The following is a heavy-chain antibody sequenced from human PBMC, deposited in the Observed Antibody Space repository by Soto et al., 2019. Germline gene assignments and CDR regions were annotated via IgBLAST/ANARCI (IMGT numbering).Heavy chain of an antibody. Sequence: GGSLRLSCTGSGFPFSAYNINWVRQAPGKGLEWVSSITVGSSHIYQPNSMKGRFTISRDDAKNSVYLQIDSLRDEDTALYYCSRSPEVGVRGAYWGQGTLVTVSS. CDR3: SRSPEVGVRGAY. J-gene: IGHJ4*02. CDR1: GFPFSAYN. CDR2: ITVGSSHI. V-gene: IGHV3-21*01. D-gene: IGHD3-16*01.